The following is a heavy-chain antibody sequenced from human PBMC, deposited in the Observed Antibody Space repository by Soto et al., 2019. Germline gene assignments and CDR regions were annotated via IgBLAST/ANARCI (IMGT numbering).Heavy chain of an antibody. Sequence: PSETLSLTCTVSGGSISSSSYYWGWIRQPPGKELERIGSIYYSGSTYYNPSLKCRVTISVDTSKNQFSLKLIFVTAADTAVYYCARHSSGRDYGDYSPYYYYYYYMDVWGKGTTVTVSS. CDR1: GGSISSSSYY. V-gene: IGHV4-39*01. CDR2: IYYSGST. CDR3: ARHSSGRDYGDYSPYYYYYYYMDV. J-gene: IGHJ6*03. D-gene: IGHD4-17*01.